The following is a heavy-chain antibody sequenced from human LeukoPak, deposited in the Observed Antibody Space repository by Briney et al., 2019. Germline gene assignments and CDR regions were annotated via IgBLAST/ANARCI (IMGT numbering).Heavy chain of an antibody. CDR3: PRGKGGGSG. D-gene: IGHD3-16*01. CDR1: GFTFSRHW. Sequence: GGSLRLSCAASGFTFSRHWMTWVRQAPGKGLEWVANIKEDGSEKYYVDSVKGRFTISRDNAKSSLSLQMNTLRAEDTPVYYCPRGKGGGSGWGQGTLVTVSS. CDR2: IKEDGSEK. V-gene: IGHV3-7*04. J-gene: IGHJ4*02.